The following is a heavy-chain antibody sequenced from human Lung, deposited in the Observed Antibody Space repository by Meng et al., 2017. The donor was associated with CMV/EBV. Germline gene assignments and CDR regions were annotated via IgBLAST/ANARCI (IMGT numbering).Heavy chain of an antibody. J-gene: IGHJ5*02. Sequence: GESXKISCKGSGYSFTSYWIGWVRQMPGKGLEWMGIIYPGDSDTRYSPSFQGQVTISADKSISTAYLQWSSLKASDTAMYYCARSGYCSSTSCDNWFDPWXQGTXVTVSS. CDR1: GYSFTSYW. CDR2: IYPGDSDT. D-gene: IGHD2-2*03. V-gene: IGHV5-51*01. CDR3: ARSGYCSSTSCDNWFDP.